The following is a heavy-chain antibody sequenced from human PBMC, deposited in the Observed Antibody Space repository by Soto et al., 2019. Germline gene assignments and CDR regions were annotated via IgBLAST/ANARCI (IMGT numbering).Heavy chain of an antibody. D-gene: IGHD3-10*01. CDR2: ISSSGSTI. J-gene: IGHJ6*02. V-gene: IGHV3-11*01. CDR1: GFTFSDYY. Sequence: GGSLRLSCAASGFTFSDYYMSWIRQAPGKGLEWVSYISSSGSTIYYADSVKGRFTISRDSAKNSLYLQMNSLRAEATAVYYCASPVKDYYGSGSYYTHYYYGMDVWGQGTTVTVSS. CDR3: ASPVKDYYGSGSYYTHYYYGMDV.